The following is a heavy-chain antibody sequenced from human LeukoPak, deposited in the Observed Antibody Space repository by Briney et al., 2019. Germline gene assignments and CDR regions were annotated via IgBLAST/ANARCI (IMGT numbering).Heavy chain of an antibody. CDR2: IYYSGST. D-gene: IGHD3-22*01. V-gene: IGHV4-39*01. J-gene: IGHJ5*02. CDR3: ARGRDDSSGYPSNWFDP. CDR1: GGSISSNSCY. Sequence: SETLSLTCAVSGGSISSNSCYWGWIRQPPGKGLEWIGSIYYSGSTYYNPSLKSRVTISVDTSKNQFSLKLSSVTAADTAVYYCARGRDDSSGYPSNWFDPWGQGTLVTVSS.